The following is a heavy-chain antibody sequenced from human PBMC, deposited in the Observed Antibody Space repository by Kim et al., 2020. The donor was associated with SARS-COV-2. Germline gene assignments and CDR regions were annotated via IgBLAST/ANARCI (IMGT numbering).Heavy chain of an antibody. D-gene: IGHD1-20*01. CDR3: AKDRNSWNPRYMDV. Sequence: GGSLRLSCAASGFIFSTYAMSWVRQAPGKGLEWISAMSGSGVNTYYAESVKGRFTISRDNSQNTLYLQMNSLRAEDTAVYYCAKDRNSWNPRYMDVWGKGTTVIVSS. J-gene: IGHJ6*03. CDR1: GFIFSTYA. V-gene: IGHV3-23*01. CDR2: MSGSGVNT.